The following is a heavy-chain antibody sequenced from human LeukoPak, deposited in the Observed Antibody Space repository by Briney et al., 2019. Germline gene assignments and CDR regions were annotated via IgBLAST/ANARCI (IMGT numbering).Heavy chain of an antibody. Sequence: GGSLRLSCAASGFTFSSYWMSWVRQAPGKGLEWVANIKQDGSEKYYVDSVKGRFTISRDNAKNSLYLQMNSLRAEDTAVYYCARVAFDCSGGSCYSFPSDYWGQGTLVTVSS. CDR1: GFTFSSYW. D-gene: IGHD2-15*01. V-gene: IGHV3-7*01. CDR3: ARVAFDCSGGSCYSFPSDY. J-gene: IGHJ4*02. CDR2: IKQDGSEK.